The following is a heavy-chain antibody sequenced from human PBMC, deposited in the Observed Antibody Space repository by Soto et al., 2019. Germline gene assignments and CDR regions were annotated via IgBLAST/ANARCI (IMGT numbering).Heavy chain of an antibody. D-gene: IGHD2-2*01. Sequence: SLSLSCAASGFTFSSYGLHWVRQAQGKGLEWVAVISYDGSNKYYADSVKGRFTISRDNSKNTLYLQMNSLRAEDTAVYYCAKAKGDIVVVPAARPFDYWGQGTLVTVSS. CDR3: AKAKGDIVVVPAARPFDY. J-gene: IGHJ4*02. V-gene: IGHV3-30*18. CDR1: GFTFSSYG. CDR2: ISYDGSNK.